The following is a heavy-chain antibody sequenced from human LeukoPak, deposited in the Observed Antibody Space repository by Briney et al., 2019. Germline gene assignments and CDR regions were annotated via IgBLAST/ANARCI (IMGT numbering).Heavy chain of an antibody. CDR3: TREGPPVGSTGFYDY. Sequence: PSETLSLTCAVYGGSFSGYYWSWIRQPPGKGLEWIGEINHSGSTNYNPSLKSRVTISVDTSKNQFSLELSSVTAADTAVYYCTREGPPVGSTGFYDYWGQGSLVTVSS. CDR1: GGSFSGYY. J-gene: IGHJ4*02. D-gene: IGHD3-22*01. V-gene: IGHV4-34*01. CDR2: INHSGST.